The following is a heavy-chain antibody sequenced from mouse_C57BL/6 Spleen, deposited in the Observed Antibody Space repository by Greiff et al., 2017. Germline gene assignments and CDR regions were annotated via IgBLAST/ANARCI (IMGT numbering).Heavy chain of an antibody. D-gene: IGHD4-1*01. V-gene: IGHV1-52*01. Sequence: QVQLQQPGAELVRPGSSVKLSCKASGYTFTSYWMHWVKQRPTQGLEWIGNIDPSDSETHYNQKFKDKATFTVDKSSSTAYMQLSSLTSEDSAVYYCARGWDGDGGQGTTLTVAS. CDR1: GYTFTSYW. CDR2: IDPSDSET. CDR3: ARGWDGD. J-gene: IGHJ2*01.